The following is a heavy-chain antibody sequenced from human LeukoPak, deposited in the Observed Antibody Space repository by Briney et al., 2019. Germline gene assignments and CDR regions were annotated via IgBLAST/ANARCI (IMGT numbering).Heavy chain of an antibody. V-gene: IGHV4-39*01. CDR2: IYYSGST. J-gene: IGHJ5*02. CDR3: AREQWLVPDNRFDP. D-gene: IGHD6-19*01. CDR1: GGSISSSSYY. Sequence: SETLSLTCTVSGGSISSSSYYWGWIRQPPGKGLDWIGSIYYSGSTYYNPSLKSRVTISVDTSKNQFSLKLSSVTAADTAVYYCAREQWLVPDNRFDPWGQGTLVTVSS.